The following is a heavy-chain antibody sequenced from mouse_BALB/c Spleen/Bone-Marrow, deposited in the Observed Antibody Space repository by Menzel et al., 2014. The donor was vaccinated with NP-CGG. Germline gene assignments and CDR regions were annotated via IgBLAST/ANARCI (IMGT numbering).Heavy chain of an antibody. J-gene: IGHJ4*01. CDR1: GFSLTNYG. V-gene: IGHV2-9*02. D-gene: IGHD2-1*01. CDR3: ARGYGNYGYAMDY. CDR2: IWTGGST. Sequence: LQESGPGLVAPSQSLSITCTVSGFSLTNYGVHWVRQPPGKGLEWLGVIWTGGSTNYNSALMSRLSFSKDNSKSQVFLKMNSLQTDDRAMYYCARGYGNYGYAMDYWGQGTSVTVSS.